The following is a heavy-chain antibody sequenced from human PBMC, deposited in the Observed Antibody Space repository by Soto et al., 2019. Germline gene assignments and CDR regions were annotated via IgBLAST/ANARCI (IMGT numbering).Heavy chain of an antibody. CDR2: IYSGGST. J-gene: IGHJ3*02. V-gene: IGHV3-53*01. CDR3: ASLTYYYDSSGYPGAFDI. Sequence: GGSLRLSCAASGFTVSSNYMSWVRQAPGKGLEWVSVIYSGGSTYYADSVKGRFTISRDNSKNTLYLQMNSLRAEDTAVYYCASLTYYYDSSGYPGAFDIWGQGTMVTV. CDR1: GFTVSSNY. D-gene: IGHD3-22*01.